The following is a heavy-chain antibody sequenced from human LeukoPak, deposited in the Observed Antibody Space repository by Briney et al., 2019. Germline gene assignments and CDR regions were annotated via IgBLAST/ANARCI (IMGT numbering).Heavy chain of an antibody. CDR2: IYYSGST. Sequence: SETPSLTCTVSGGPISSYYWTGIRQPPGKGLEWIGYIYYSGSTNYNPSLKSRVTISVDTSKNQFSLKLSSVTAADTAVYYCARVYAGSGSYYLFDYWGQGTLVTVSS. D-gene: IGHD3-10*01. V-gene: IGHV4-59*01. CDR1: GGPISSYY. CDR3: ARVYAGSGSYYLFDY. J-gene: IGHJ4*02.